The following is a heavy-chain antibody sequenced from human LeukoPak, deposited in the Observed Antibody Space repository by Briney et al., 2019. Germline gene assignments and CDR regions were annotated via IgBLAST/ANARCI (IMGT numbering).Heavy chain of an antibody. CDR1: GASISGYY. D-gene: IGHD4-23*01. Sequence: PSETLSLTSTVSGASISGYYWSWIRQPPGKGLEWLAYIYYSGTTNYNPSLKSRVTISVGTSKNQFSLKLSSVTAADAAVYYCARHHNGGTHPLDHWGQGTLVTVSS. CDR3: ARHHNGGTHPLDH. V-gene: IGHV4-59*08. CDR2: IYYSGTT. J-gene: IGHJ4*02.